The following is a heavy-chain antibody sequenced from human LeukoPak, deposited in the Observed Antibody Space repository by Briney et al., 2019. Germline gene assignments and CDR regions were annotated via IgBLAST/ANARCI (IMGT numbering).Heavy chain of an antibody. CDR3: ATPSKTFSYSGSYYYFDY. J-gene: IGHJ4*02. V-gene: IGHV1-24*01. CDR2: FEPEDAKK. D-gene: IGHD1-26*01. Sequence: ASVKVSCKVSGNTLSESSIHWVRQAPGKGLEWMGGFEPEDAKKFYAERFQGRLTMTEDTSTDTAYMELSSLRSEDTAVYYCATPSKTFSYSGSYYYFDYWGQGTLVTVSS. CDR1: GNTLSESS.